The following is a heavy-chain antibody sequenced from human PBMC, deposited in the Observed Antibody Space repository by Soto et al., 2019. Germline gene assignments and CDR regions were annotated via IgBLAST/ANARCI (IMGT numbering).Heavy chain of an antibody. D-gene: IGHD3-10*01. CDR2: INPSTNET. Sequence: QVHLVQSGPEVKKPGASMKVSCKASGYSFSSYGITWVRQAPGQGLEWMGWINPSTNETNHAQRFQGRVTVTTDTSTTTAYIELRNLTYDATAVYYCARDWFPRFDPWGPGTLVTVSS. V-gene: IGHV1-18*01. CDR1: GYSFSSYG. CDR3: ARDWFPRFDP. J-gene: IGHJ5*02.